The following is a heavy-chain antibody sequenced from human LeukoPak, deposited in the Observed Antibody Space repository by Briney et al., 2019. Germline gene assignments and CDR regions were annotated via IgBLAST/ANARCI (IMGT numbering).Heavy chain of an antibody. CDR3: ARGGENWFDS. Sequence: PGGSLRLSCAASGFTFSDYYMSWIRQAPGKGLEWVSYISTTSGTVYYADSAKGRFTVSRDNAKKSLYLQMSNLRVEDTAVYYCARGGENWFDSWGQGTLVTVSS. D-gene: IGHD3-10*01. J-gene: IGHJ5*01. CDR1: GFTFSDYY. CDR2: ISTTSGTV. V-gene: IGHV3-11*01.